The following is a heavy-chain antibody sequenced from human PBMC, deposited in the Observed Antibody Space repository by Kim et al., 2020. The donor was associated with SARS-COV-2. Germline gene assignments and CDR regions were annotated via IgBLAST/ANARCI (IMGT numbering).Heavy chain of an antibody. V-gene: IGHV1-3*04. J-gene: IGHJ4*02. CDR2: INTGDGNT. CDR1: GYTFSSYV. CDR3: ARDLAGDSCAHFDY. D-gene: IGHD3-22*01. Sequence: ASVKVSCRASGYTFSSYVMHWVRQAPGQGLEWMGWINTGDGNTRYSEKFQGRVTITRDTPASTVHMELSSLRSEDTAVYYCARDLAGDSCAHFDYWGQGMLVTVST.